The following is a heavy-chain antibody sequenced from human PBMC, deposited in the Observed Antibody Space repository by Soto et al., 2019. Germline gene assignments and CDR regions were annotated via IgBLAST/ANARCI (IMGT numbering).Heavy chain of an antibody. D-gene: IGHD3-3*01. Sequence: SVKVSCKASGGTFSSYAVSWVRQAPGQGVGWMGGIIPLFGTANDVQKFQGRVTTTADESTSKAFMEQSSLRSEDTDVHYCAGATPKYYYFGSGYPENDYYNGMDVWGQGTTVTVSS. CDR2: IIPLFGTA. CDR3: AGATPKYYYFGSGYPENDYYNGMDV. V-gene: IGHV1-69*13. J-gene: IGHJ6*02. CDR1: GGTFSSYA.